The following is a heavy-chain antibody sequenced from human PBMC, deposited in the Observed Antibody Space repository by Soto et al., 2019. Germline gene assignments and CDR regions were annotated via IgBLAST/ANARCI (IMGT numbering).Heavy chain of an antibody. CDR1: GYTFTSYD. CDR3: ARRSFRYFDWLSD. Sequence: ASVKVSCKASGYTFTSYDINWVRQATGQGLEWMGWMNPNSGNTGYAQKFQGRVTMTRNTSISTAYMELSSLRSEDTAVYYCARRSFRYFDWLSDWGQGTLVTVSS. CDR2: MNPNSGNT. J-gene: IGHJ4*02. V-gene: IGHV1-8*01. D-gene: IGHD3-9*01.